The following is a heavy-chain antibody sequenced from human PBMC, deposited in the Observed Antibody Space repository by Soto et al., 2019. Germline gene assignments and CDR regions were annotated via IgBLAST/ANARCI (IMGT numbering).Heavy chain of an antibody. Sequence: SETLSLTCSVSGYSVSSSDYYWAWIRQPPGRGLEWIGSMLYSGLTYYNPSLKSRVTLSVDTSKNQFPVRLNSVTASDTAVYYCAPLSVSLSGPYGIHVWGQGTTVTVSS. J-gene: IGHJ6*02. D-gene: IGHD2-15*01. CDR1: GYSVSSSDYY. V-gene: IGHV4-39*01. CDR2: MLYSGLT. CDR3: APLSVSLSGPYGIHV.